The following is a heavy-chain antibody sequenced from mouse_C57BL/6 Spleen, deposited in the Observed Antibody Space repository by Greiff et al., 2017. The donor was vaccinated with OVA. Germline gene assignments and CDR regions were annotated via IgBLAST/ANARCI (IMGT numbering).Heavy chain of an antibody. CDR1: VFTFSDYG. J-gene: IGHJ3*01. CDR2: ISSGSSTI. Sequence: EVQGVESGGGLVKPGGSLKLSCAASVFTFSDYGMHWVRQAPEKGLEWVAYISSGSSTIYYADTVKGRFTISRDNAKNTLFLQMTSLRSEDTAMYYCARDSSGYFAYWGQGTLVTVSA. V-gene: IGHV5-17*01. CDR3: ARDSSGYFAY. D-gene: IGHD3-2*02.